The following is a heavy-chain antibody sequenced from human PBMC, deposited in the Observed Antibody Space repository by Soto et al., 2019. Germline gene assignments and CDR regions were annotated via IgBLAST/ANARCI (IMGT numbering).Heavy chain of an antibody. V-gene: IGHV1-24*01. CDR3: ATQSRDGYNNWFDP. CDR1: GYTLTELS. D-gene: IGHD5-12*01. J-gene: IGHJ5*02. CDR2: FDPEDGET. Sequence: ASVKVSCKVSGYTLTELSMHWVRQAPGKGLEWMGGFDPEDGETIYAQKFQGRVTMTEDTSTDTAYMELSSLRSEDTAVYYCATQSRDGYNNWFDPWGQGTLVTVSS.